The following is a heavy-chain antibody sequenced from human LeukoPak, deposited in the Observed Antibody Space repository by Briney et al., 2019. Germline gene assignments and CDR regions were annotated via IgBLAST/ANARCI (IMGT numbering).Heavy chain of an antibody. J-gene: IGHJ4*02. Sequence: GGSLRLSCLTSGFTLSTNAMSWVRQAPGKGLEWVAIIRQDGSEKYYVDSVKGRFTISRDNAEKSLYLQMNSLRAEDTAMYYCATSRTSDYWGQGTLVTVSS. V-gene: IGHV3-7*03. CDR1: GFTLSTNA. D-gene: IGHD1-14*01. CDR3: ATSRTSDY. CDR2: IRQDGSEK.